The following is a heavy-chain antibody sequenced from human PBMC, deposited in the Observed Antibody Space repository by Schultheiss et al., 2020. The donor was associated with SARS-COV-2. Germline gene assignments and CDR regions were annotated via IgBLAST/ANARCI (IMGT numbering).Heavy chain of an antibody. V-gene: IGHV4-34*01. D-gene: IGHD3-22*01. CDR2: IYYSGST. CDR3: ARRRVSGSRRDY. J-gene: IGHJ4*02. CDR1: GGSFSGYY. Sequence: SETLSLTCAVYGGSFSGYYWSWIRQPPGKGLEWIGSIYYSGSTYNNPSLKSRVTISVDTSKNQFSLKLSSVTAADTAVYYCARRRVSGSRRDYWGQGTLVTVSS.